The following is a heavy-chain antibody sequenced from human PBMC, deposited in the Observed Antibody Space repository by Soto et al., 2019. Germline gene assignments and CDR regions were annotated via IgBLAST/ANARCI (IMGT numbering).Heavy chain of an antibody. J-gene: IGHJ4*02. Sequence: QVQLVESGGGVVQPGRSLRLSCAASGLTFSAYAMHWVRQAPGKGLEWVAITSCDGNNKDYPDSVKGRFTISRDNSESTLYLQMNSLSIDDTAVYYCATTRDCCSTNCDREFDYWGQGTLVTVSS. CDR1: GLTFSAYA. CDR3: ATTRDCCSTNCDREFDY. V-gene: IGHV3-30-3*01. CDR2: TSCDGNNK. D-gene: IGHD2-2*01.